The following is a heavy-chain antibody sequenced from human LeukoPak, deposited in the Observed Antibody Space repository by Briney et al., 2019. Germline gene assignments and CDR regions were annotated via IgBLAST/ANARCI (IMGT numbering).Heavy chain of an antibody. V-gene: IGHV3-21*01. D-gene: IGHD6-6*01. CDR1: GFTFSSYS. CDR2: ISSSSSYI. Sequence: GGSLRLSCAASGFTFSSYSMDWVRQAPGKGLEWVSSISSSSSYIYYADSVKGRFTISRDNAKNSLYLQMNSLRAEDTAVYYCARDLGSIASDYWGQGTLVTVSS. CDR3: ARDLGSIASDY. J-gene: IGHJ4*02.